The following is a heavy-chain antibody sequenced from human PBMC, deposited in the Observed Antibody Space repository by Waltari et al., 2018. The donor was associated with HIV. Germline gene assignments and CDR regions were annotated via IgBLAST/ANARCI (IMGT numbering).Heavy chain of an antibody. CDR2: ISGSSSTI. D-gene: IGHD3-22*01. Sequence: EVQLVESGGGLVQPGGSLRLSCAVSGFTFSSYTLSWVRQAPGKGLEWVSYISGSSSTIYYTDSVKGRFTISRDNAKNSLYLQMNSLRAEDTAVYYCARVVYDSSGYWFAYWSQGTLVTVSS. V-gene: IGHV3-48*01. J-gene: IGHJ4*02. CDR3: ARVVYDSSGYWFAY. CDR1: GFTFSSYT.